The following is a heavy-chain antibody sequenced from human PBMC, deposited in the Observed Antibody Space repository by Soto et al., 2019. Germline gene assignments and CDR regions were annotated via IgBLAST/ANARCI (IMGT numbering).Heavy chain of an antibody. V-gene: IGHV3-23*01. J-gene: IGHJ4*02. CDR2: ISGSGDSS. CDR1: GFTFSSFG. D-gene: IGHD2-2*03. Sequence: GGYLRLSCTASGFTFSSFGMAWVRQAPGKGLEWVSAISGSGDSSYYADSVKGRFTISRDNPNNTLYLQMNSLRAEDTAVYYCAKVGIGMFSHKHHFEHWGQGTQVTVSS. CDR3: AKVGIGMFSHKHHFEH.